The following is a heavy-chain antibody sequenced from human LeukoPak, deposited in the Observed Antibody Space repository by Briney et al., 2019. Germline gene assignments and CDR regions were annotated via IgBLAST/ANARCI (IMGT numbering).Heavy chain of an antibody. CDR3: ARDALKYCSGGSCYPY. D-gene: IGHD2-15*01. Sequence: SETLSLTCTVSGGSITSYYSSWIRQPAGKGLEWIGRIYTSGSTNNDPSLKSRVTMSVDTSKNQFSLKLSSVTAADTAVYYCARDALKYCSGGSCYPYWGQGTLVTVSS. V-gene: IGHV4-4*07. CDR1: GGSITSYY. CDR2: IYTSGST. J-gene: IGHJ4*02.